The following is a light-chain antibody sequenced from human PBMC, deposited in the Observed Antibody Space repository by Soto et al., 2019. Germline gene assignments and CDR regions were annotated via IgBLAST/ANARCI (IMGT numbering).Light chain of an antibody. CDR2: AAS. V-gene: IGKV3-20*01. Sequence: EIVLTQSPGTLSLFPGERATLSCRASQSVRSSYLAWYQVRPGQAPRLLIHAASRRATGIADRFSGSGSGTDFTLTISRLEPEDFALYYCQQYGDSPETFGQGTKVEIK. CDR3: QQYGDSPET. CDR1: QSVRSSY. J-gene: IGKJ2*01.